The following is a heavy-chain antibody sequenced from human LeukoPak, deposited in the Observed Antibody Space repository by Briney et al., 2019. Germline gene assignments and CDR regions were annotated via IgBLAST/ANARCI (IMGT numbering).Heavy chain of an antibody. CDR1: GYSFTSYW. D-gene: IGHD5-18*01. J-gene: IGHJ4*02. Sequence: GESLKIPCKDSGYSFTSYWIGWVRQMPGKGLEWMGIIYPGDSDTRYSPSFQGQVTISADKSINTAYLQWSSLKASDTATYYCARRGEAMDPFDYWGQGTMVTVSS. CDR3: ARRGEAMDPFDY. CDR2: IYPGDSDT. V-gene: IGHV5-51*01.